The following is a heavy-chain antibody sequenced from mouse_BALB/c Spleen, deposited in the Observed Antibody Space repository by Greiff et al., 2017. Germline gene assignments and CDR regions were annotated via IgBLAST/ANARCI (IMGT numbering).Heavy chain of an antibody. D-gene: IGHD4-1*01. Sequence: EVQLVESGGGLVKPGGSLKLSCAASGFTFSSYTMSWVRQTPEKRLEWVATISSGGSYTYYPDSVKGRFTISRDNAKNTLYLQMSSLKSEDTAMYYCTRDGTAPFAYWGQGTLVTVSA. J-gene: IGHJ3*01. CDR3: TRDGTAPFAY. V-gene: IGHV5-6-4*01. CDR2: ISSGGSYT. CDR1: GFTFSSYT.